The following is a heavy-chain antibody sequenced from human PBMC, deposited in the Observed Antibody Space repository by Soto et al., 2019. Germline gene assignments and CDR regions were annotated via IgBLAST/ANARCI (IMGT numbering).Heavy chain of an antibody. D-gene: IGHD3-22*01. CDR2: IIPIFGTA. Sequence: SVKVSCKASGGTFSSYAISWLRQAPGQGLEWMGGIIPIFGTANYAQKFQGRVTITADESTSTAYMELSSLRSEDTAVYYCASRGSPRSSGYFDYWGQGTLVTVSS. V-gene: IGHV1-69*13. J-gene: IGHJ4*02. CDR3: ASRGSPRSSGYFDY. CDR1: GGTFSSYA.